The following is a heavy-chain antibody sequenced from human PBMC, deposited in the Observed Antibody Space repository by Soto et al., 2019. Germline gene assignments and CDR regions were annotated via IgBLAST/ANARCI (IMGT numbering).Heavy chain of an antibody. CDR1: GGSISTGGSS. CDR3: ARQDCSRTSCLFDY. J-gene: IGHJ4*02. V-gene: IGHV4-30-2*01. D-gene: IGHD2-2*01. Sequence: QLQLQESGSGLVKSSQTVSLTCAVSGGSISTGGSSWSWIRQPPGKGLEWIGYIYHYGSTYSNPSLKSRVTMSIDRSKNQFSLKLRSVTAADTAVYHCARQDCSRTSCLFDYWGQGALVTVSS. CDR2: IYHYGST.